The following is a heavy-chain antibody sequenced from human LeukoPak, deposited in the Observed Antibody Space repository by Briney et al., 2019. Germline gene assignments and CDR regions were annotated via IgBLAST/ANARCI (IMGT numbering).Heavy chain of an antibody. CDR2: ISGSGGST. Sequence: PGGSLRLSCAASGFTFSSYGMSWVRQAPGKGLEWVSAISGSGGSTYYADSVKGRFTISRDNSKNTLYLQMNSLKTEDTGVYYCARGPNWFDPWGQGTLVTVSS. J-gene: IGHJ5*02. CDR3: ARGPNWFDP. V-gene: IGHV3-23*01. CDR1: GFTFSSYG.